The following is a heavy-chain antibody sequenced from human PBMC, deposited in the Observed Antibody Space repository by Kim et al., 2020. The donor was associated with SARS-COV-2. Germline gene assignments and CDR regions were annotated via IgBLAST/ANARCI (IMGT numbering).Heavy chain of an antibody. CDR2: IKQDGSEK. CDR1: EFTFSNYW. Sequence: GGSLRLSCAASEFTFSNYWMTWVRQAPGKGLEWVANIKQDGSEKYYVDSVKGRFTISRDNAKNSLFLQMDSLRAEDTAVYYCARERYGFSWYDIGPDHYYHHGMDVWGQGTTVTVSS. CDR3: ARERYGFSWYDIGPDHYYHHGMDV. D-gene: IGHD6-13*01. J-gene: IGHJ6*02. V-gene: IGHV3-7*03.